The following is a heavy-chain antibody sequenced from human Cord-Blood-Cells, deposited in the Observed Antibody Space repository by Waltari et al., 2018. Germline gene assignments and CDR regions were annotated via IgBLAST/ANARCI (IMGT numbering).Heavy chain of an antibody. CDR1: GYTFTSYA. Sequence: QVQLVQSGAEVKKPWASVTVSCKAPGYTFTSYATPWVRHAPVQRLEWMGWINAGNGNTKYSQKFQGRVTITRDTSASTAYMELSSLRSEDTAVYYCARVRLVRNWNYYYGMDVWGQGTTVTGSS. J-gene: IGHJ6*02. CDR3: ARVRLVRNWNYYYGMDV. CDR2: INAGNGNT. V-gene: IGHV1-3*01. D-gene: IGHD1-1*01.